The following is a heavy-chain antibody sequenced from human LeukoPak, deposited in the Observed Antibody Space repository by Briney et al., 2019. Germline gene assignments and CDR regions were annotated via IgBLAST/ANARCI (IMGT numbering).Heavy chain of an antibody. CDR1: GFTFSSYA. J-gene: IGHJ3*02. D-gene: IGHD1-26*01. Sequence: AGGSLRLSCAASGFTFSSYAMHWVRQAPGKGLEWVAVISYDGSNKYYADSVKGRFTISRDNSKNTLYLQMNSLRAEDTAVYNCAREKIRWELGLGAFDIWGQGTMVTVSS. V-gene: IGHV3-30*04. CDR2: ISYDGSNK. CDR3: AREKIRWELGLGAFDI.